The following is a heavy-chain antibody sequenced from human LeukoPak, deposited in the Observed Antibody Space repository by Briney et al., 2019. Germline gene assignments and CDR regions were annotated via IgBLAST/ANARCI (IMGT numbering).Heavy chain of an antibody. Sequence: GGSLRLSCAASGFTFSSYSMNWVRQAPGKGLEWVSSISSSSSYIYYAGSVKGRFTISRDNAKNSLYLQMNSLRAEDTAVYYCARDPWEPSFQHWGQGTLVTVSS. CDR3: ARDPWEPSFQH. V-gene: IGHV3-21*01. D-gene: IGHD1-26*01. CDR2: ISSSSSYI. J-gene: IGHJ1*01. CDR1: GFTFSSYS.